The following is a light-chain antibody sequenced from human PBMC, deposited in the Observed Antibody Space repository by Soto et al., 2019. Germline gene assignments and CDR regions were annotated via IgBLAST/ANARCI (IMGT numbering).Light chain of an antibody. J-gene: IGLJ2*01. Sequence: QSVLTQPPSVSGAPGQRVTISCTGSSSNIGAGYDVNWYQQLPGTAPKVLIYGNSNRPSGVPDRFSDSKSGASASLAITGLQAEDEADYYCQSYDSSLSTSVFGGGTKLTVL. CDR3: QSYDSSLSTSV. V-gene: IGLV1-40*01. CDR1: SSNIGAGYD. CDR2: GNS.